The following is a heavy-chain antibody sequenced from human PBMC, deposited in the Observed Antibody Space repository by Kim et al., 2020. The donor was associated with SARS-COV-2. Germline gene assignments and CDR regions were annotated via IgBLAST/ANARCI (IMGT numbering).Heavy chain of an antibody. Sequence: SETLSLTCTVSGGSISSGGYYWSWIRQHPGKGLEWIGYIYYSGSTYYNPSLKSRVTISVDTSKNQFSLKLSSVTAADTAVYYCARGLRAGYSSSWYQAVCWFDPWGQGTLVTVSS. D-gene: IGHD6-13*01. CDR2: IYYSGST. J-gene: IGHJ5*02. CDR3: ARGLRAGYSSSWYQAVCWFDP. V-gene: IGHV4-31*03. CDR1: GGSISSGGYY.